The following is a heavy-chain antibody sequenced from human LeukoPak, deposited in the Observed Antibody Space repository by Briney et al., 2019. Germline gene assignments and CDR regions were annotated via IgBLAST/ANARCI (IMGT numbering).Heavy chain of an antibody. D-gene: IGHD3-10*01. CDR2: ISGSGGRT. J-gene: IGHJ4*02. CDR1: GFTFSNYA. Sequence: GGSLRLSCAASGFTFSNYAMSWVRQAPGKGLEWVSAISGSGGRTHYADSVKGRFTLSRDNSKNTLYLQMNSLRAEDTAVYYCAKEYYYGSGTYYNVDYWGQGTLVTVSS. V-gene: IGHV3-23*01. CDR3: AKEYYYGSGTYYNVDY.